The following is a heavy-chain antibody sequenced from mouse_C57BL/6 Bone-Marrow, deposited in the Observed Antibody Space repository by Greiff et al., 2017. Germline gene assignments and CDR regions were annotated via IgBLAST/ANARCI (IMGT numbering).Heavy chain of an antibody. Sequence: VQLQQPGAELVKPGASVKLSCKASGYTFTSYWMQWVKQRPGPGLEWIGEIDPSDSYTNYNQKFKGKATLTVDTSSSTAYMQLSSLTSEDSAVYYCARGLGMDYWGQGTSVTVSS. CDR3: ARGLGMDY. J-gene: IGHJ4*01. CDR2: IDPSDSYT. CDR1: GYTFTSYW. V-gene: IGHV1-50*01. D-gene: IGHD4-1*01.